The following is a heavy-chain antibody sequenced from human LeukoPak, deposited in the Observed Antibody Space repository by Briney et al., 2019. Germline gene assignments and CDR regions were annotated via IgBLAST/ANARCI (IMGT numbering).Heavy chain of an antibody. D-gene: IGHD5-18*01. Sequence: GGSLRPSCAASGFTFSGSGMHWVRQAPGKGLEWVTFIRYDGSNKYYTDSVKGRFTISRDNSKNTLYLQMNSLRAEDTAVYYCAKDRRGYSSIDYWGQGTLVTVSS. CDR1: GFTFSGSG. CDR3: AKDRRGYSSIDY. V-gene: IGHV3-30*02. CDR2: IRYDGSNK. J-gene: IGHJ4*02.